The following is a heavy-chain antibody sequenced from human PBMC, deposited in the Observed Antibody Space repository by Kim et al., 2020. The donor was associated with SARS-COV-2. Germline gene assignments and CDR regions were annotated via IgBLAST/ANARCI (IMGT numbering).Heavy chain of an antibody. CDR2: INHSGST. Sequence: SETLSLTCAAYGGSFSGSYWSWIRQPPGKGLEWIGEINHSGSTNYNPSLKSRVTKSVDTSKNQFSVKLSSVTAADTAVYYCARGTGGLGDIGLVVWSYYYWMDVWGKGATVTVSS. V-gene: IGHV4-34*01. D-gene: IGHD2-8*02. CDR3: ARGTGGLGDIGLVVWSYYYWMDV. J-gene: IGHJ6*04. CDR1: GGSFSGSY.